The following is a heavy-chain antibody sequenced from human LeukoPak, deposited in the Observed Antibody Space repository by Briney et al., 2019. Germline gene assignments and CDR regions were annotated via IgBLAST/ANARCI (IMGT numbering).Heavy chain of an antibody. CDR2: ISGDGGST. CDR3: AKDIGSATVTASFDY. V-gene: IGHV3-43*02. Sequence: GSLRLSCAASGFTFDDYAMHWVRQAPGKGLEWVSLISGDGGSTYYADSVKGRFTISRDNSKNSLYLQMNSLRTEDTALYDCAKDIGSATVTASFDYWGQGTLVTVSS. J-gene: IGHJ4*02. D-gene: IGHD4-11*01. CDR1: GFTFDDYA.